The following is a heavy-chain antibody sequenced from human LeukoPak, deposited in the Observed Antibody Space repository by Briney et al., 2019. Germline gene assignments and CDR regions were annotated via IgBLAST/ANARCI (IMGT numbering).Heavy chain of an antibody. J-gene: IGHJ4*02. CDR2: ISQSGNT. V-gene: IGHV4-38-2*02. Sequence: SETLSLTCSVSGYSISSGYEWGWIRQPPGKRLEWIGSISQSGNTYDNLSLKSRVTISVDTSKNQFSLTLSSVTAADTAVYYCARVARCTSCFDVDYWGQGTLVTVSS. CDR3: ARVARCTSCFDVDY. D-gene: IGHD2-2*01. CDR1: GYSISSGYE.